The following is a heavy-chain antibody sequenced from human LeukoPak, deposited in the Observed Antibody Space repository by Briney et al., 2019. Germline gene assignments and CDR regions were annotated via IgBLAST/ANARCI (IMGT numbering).Heavy chain of an antibody. J-gene: IGHJ4*02. V-gene: IGHV3-30-3*01. CDR1: GFTFSSYA. D-gene: IGHD2-2*01. CDR3: ARVSGYCSSTSCYVHYLDF. CDR2: ISYDGGNK. Sequence: GGSLRLSCAASGFTFSSYAMHWVRQAPGKGLEWVTFISYDGGNKYDADSVKGRFTISRDNSKNTLYLQMNSLRAEDTAVYYCARVSGYCSSTSCYVHYLDFWGQGTLVTVSS.